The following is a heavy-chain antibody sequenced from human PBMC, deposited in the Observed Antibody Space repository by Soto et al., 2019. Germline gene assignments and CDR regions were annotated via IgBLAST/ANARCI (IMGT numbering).Heavy chain of an antibody. CDR2: VTWNSGNI. V-gene: IGHV3-9*01. J-gene: IGHJ6*02. D-gene: IGHD1-26*01. CDR3: AKDRYGSLEGGMDV. CDR1: GFIFDDFG. Sequence: EVQLVESGGGLVQPGRSLRLSCAASGFIFDDFGMHWVRQAPGKGLEWVSGVTWNSGNIDYADSVKGRFTITRDNAKNSLYLKMNSLRGEDTALYYCAKDRYGSLEGGMDVWGQGTTVTVSS.